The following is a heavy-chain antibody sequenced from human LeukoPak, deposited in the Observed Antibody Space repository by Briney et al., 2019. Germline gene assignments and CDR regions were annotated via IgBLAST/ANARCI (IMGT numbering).Heavy chain of an antibody. V-gene: IGHV3-30-3*01. J-gene: IGHJ5*02. CDR1: GFTFSSYA. CDR3: ARDSPSYCSSTSCYRDNWFDP. CDR2: ISYDGSNK. D-gene: IGHD2-2*02. Sequence: PGGSLRLSCAASGFTFSSYAMHWVRQAPGKGLEWVAVISYDGSNKYYADSVKGRFTISRDNSKNTLYLQMNGLRAEDTAVYYCARDSPSYCSSTSCYRDNWFDPWGQGTLVTVSS.